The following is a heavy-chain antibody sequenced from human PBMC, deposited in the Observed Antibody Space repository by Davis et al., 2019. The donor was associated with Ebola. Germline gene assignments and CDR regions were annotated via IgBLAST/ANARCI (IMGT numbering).Heavy chain of an antibody. Sequence: AASVKVSCKASGYTFTSYGISWVRQAPGQGLEWMGRIIPILGIANYAQKFQGRVTITADKSTSTAYMELSSLRSEDTAVYYCASPGPVGGSYLHYWGQGTLVTVSS. D-gene: IGHD1-26*01. J-gene: IGHJ4*02. CDR2: IIPILGIA. CDR3: ASPGPVGGSYLHY. V-gene: IGHV1-69*04. CDR1: GYTFTSYG.